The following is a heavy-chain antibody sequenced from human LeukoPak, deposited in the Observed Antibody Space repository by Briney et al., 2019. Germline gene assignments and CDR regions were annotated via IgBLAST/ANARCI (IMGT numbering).Heavy chain of an antibody. Sequence: GGSLRLSCAASGFTFSSYSMNWVRQASGKGLEWVSSISSSSSYIYYADSVKGRFTISRDNAKNSLYPQMNSLRAEDTAVYYCAARRGGIAVAGIDYWGQGTLVTVSS. CDR2: ISSSSSYI. J-gene: IGHJ4*02. D-gene: IGHD6-19*01. CDR3: AARRGGIAVAGIDY. CDR1: GFTFSSYS. V-gene: IGHV3-21*01.